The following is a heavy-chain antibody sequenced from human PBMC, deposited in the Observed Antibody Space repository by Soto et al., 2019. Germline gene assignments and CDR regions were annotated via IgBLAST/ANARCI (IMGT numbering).Heavy chain of an antibody. V-gene: IGHV3-9*01. CDR3: AKGRRLRYFDWFDY. J-gene: IGHJ4*02. CDR2: ITWNSGSI. D-gene: IGHD3-9*01. CDR1: GFTFDDYA. Sequence: GGSLRLSCAASGFTFDDYAMHWVRQAPGKGLEWVSGITWNSGSIAYAESVKGRFTISRDNARNSLYLQMNSLRAEDTALYYCAKGRRLRYFDWFDYWGQGTLVTVSS.